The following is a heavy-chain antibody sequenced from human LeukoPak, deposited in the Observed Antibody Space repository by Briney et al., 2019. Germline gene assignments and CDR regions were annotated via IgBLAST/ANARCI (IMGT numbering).Heavy chain of an antibody. CDR2: ISSSSSYI. CDR3: ARAPRAHSYYMDV. V-gene: IGHV3-21*01. CDR1: GFTFSTYN. J-gene: IGHJ6*03. Sequence: GGSLRLSCAASGFTFSTYNMNWVRQAPGKGLEWVSSISSSSSYIYYADSVKGRFTISRDNAKNSLYLQMNSLRAEDTAVYYCARAPRAHSYYMDVWGKGTTVTVSS.